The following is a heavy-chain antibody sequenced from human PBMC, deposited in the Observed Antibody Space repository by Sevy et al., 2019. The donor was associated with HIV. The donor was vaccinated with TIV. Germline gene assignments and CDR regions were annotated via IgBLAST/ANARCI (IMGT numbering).Heavy chain of an antibody. J-gene: IGHJ4*02. V-gene: IGHV3-7*01. Sequence: GGSLRLSCAASVFTFSSYWKSWVRQAPGKGLEWVANIKQDGSEKYYVDSVKGRFTISRDNAKNSLYLQMNSLRAEDTAVYYCARDSDYSSSVDYWGQGTLVTVSS. CDR2: IKQDGSEK. CDR1: VFTFSSYW. CDR3: ARDSDYSSSVDY. D-gene: IGHD6-6*01.